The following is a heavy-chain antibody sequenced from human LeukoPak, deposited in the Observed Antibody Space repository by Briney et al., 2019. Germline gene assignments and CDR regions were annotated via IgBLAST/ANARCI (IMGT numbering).Heavy chain of an antibody. Sequence: GGSLRLSCEASGFIFSNYVMHWVRQAPGEGLEWLAAIDKDGVAQHFANSVEGRFTISRDNIKSTQYLQLDSLRTEDTATYYCAREDSTSGHDGALGFDPWGRGTPVTV. J-gene: IGHJ5*02. CDR3: AREDSTSGHDGALGFDP. V-gene: IGHV3-30*04. CDR1: GFIFSNYV. CDR2: IDKDGVAQ. D-gene: IGHD2-15*01.